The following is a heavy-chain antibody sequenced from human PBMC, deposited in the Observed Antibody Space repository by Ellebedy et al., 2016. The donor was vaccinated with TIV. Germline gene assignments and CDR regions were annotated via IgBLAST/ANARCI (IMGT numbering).Heavy chain of an antibody. CDR3: ARDPWGVGPAFDI. Sequence: PGGSLRLSCTASGFTFSNNAMSWVRQAPGKGLEWISAITNSGTSTYYADSVKGRFTISRDNSKNTLYLQVDSLRAEDKAIDYCARDPWGVGPAFDIWGQGTMVTVSS. CDR1: GFTFSNNA. CDR2: ITNSGTST. D-gene: IGHD1-26*01. V-gene: IGHV3-23*01. J-gene: IGHJ3*02.